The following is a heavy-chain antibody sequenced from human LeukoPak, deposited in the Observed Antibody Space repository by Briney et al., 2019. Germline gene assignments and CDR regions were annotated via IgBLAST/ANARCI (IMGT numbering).Heavy chain of an antibody. CDR2: INPSGGST. V-gene: IGHV1-46*01. Sequence: GASVKVSCKVSGYTLTELSMHWVRQAPGQGLEWMGIINPSGGSTSYAQKFQGRVTMTRDTSTSTVYMELSSLRSEDTAVYYCARDQSGSPLYWGQGTLVTVSS. CDR3: ARDQSGSPLY. CDR1: GYTLTELS. J-gene: IGHJ4*02. D-gene: IGHD1-26*01.